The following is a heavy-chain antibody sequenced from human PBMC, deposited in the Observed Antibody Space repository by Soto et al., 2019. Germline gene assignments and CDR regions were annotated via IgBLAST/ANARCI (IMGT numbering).Heavy chain of an antibody. J-gene: IGHJ6*02. Sequence: ASVKVSCKASGYTFTSYDINWVRQATGQGLEWMGWMNPNSGNTGYAQKFQGRVTMTRNTYISTAYMELSSLRSEDTAVYYCARGQYSSSWYYYYYGMDVWGQGTTVTVSS. CDR1: GYTFTSYD. D-gene: IGHD6-13*01. CDR3: ARGQYSSSWYYYYYGMDV. CDR2: MNPNSGNT. V-gene: IGHV1-8*01.